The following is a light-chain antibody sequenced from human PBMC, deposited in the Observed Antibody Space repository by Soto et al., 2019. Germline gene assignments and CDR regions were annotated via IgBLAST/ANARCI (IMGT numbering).Light chain of an antibody. CDR3: QQYSIWRT. CDR2: GAS. J-gene: IGKJ1*01. Sequence: EIVMTQSPSFLSMSPGERATLSCRASQSVSTNLAWFQQKPGQTPRLLVNGASTRATGIPARFSGSGSGTEFTLTISSLQSEDFAVYYCQQYSIWRTFGQGTKVDIK. CDR1: QSVSTN. V-gene: IGKV3-15*01.